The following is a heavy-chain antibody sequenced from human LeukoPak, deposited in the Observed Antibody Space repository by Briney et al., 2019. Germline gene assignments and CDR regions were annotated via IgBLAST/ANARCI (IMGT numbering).Heavy chain of an antibody. CDR3: ARGGPLGDTNRFDF. J-gene: IGHJ5*01. CDR2: LAYDGTNE. D-gene: IGHD3-10*01. Sequence: GGSLRLPCAASGFTFSSYAMHWVRQAPGEGLEWVALLAYDGTNEYYMNSVKGRFTISRDNSKNTVYLQMNSLRPDDTAVYYCARGGPLGDTNRFDFWGQGTSVTVSS. CDR1: GFTFSSYA. V-gene: IGHV3-30-3*01.